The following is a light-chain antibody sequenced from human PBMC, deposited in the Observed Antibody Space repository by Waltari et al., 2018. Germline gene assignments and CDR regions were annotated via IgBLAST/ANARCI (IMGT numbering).Light chain of an antibody. V-gene: IGLV2-8*01. CDR3: SSYAVSNNLL. CDR2: EVN. CDR1: SREVGGYKY. Sequence: QSALTQPPSASGSPGQSVTISCTGTSREVGGYKYVSWYQQHPGKAPRLIIYEVNRRPSGVPDRFSGSKSGNTASLTVSGLQAEDEADYYCSSYAVSNNLLFGGGTKLTVL. J-gene: IGLJ2*01.